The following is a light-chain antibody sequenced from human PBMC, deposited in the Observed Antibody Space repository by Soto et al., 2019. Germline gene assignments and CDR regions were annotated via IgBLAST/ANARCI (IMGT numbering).Light chain of an antibody. CDR3: ISYITSSTYV. CDR2: DVS. V-gene: IGLV2-14*03. Sequence: QSALTQPASVSGSPGQSITISCTGTGNDVGGYTYVSWYQQHPGKAAKVMIYDVSNRPSGVSNRFSGSKSGNTASLIISGLQAEDEADYYSISYITSSTYVLGSGPKVTV. J-gene: IGLJ1*01. CDR1: GNDVGGYTY.